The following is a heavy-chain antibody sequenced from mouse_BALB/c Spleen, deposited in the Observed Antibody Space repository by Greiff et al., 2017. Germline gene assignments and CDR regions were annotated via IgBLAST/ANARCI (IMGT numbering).Heavy chain of an antibody. D-gene: IGHD1-1*01. J-gene: IGHJ4*01. Sequence: EVKLQESGPELGKPGASVKISCKASGYSFTGYNMYWVKQSHRKSLEWIGYIDPYNGGTSYNQKFKGKATLTVDKSSSTAYMHLNSLTSEDSAIYYCAREGYYGSSLGAMDYWGQGTSVTVSS. V-gene: IGHV1S135*01. CDR1: GYSFTGYN. CDR3: AREGYYGSSLGAMDY. CDR2: IDPYNGGT.